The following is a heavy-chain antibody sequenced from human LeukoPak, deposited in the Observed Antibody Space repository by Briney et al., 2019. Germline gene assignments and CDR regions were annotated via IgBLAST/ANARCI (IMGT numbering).Heavy chain of an antibody. CDR2: IYYSGST. V-gene: IGHV4-39*01. CDR1: VGSISSSSYY. D-gene: IGHD3-10*01. Sequence: SETLSLTCTVSVGSISSSSYYWGWIRQPPGKGLEWIGSIYYSGSTYYKPSLKSRVTISVDTSKNQFSLKLSSVTAADTAVYYCARLLWFGELNFDPWGQVTLVTVSS. J-gene: IGHJ5*02. CDR3: ARLLWFGELNFDP.